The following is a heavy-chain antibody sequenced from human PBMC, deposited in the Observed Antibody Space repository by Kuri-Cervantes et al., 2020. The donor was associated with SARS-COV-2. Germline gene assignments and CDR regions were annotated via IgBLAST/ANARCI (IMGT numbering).Heavy chain of an antibody. CDR1: GFTFSSYA. CDR3: ARDKSDWDNYNFAMDL. D-gene: IGHD2-21*01. J-gene: IGHJ6*02. CDR2: ISHDGKNK. Sequence: GGSLRLSCAASGFTFSSYAMHWVRQAPGKGLEWVAVISHDGKNKKCIASGKGRFTISRDNSPNTLYLHMKSLRSEDTAVYFCARDKSDWDNYNFAMDLWGQGTTVTVSS. V-gene: IGHV3-30*04.